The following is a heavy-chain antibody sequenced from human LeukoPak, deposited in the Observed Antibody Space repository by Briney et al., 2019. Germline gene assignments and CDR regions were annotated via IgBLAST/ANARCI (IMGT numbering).Heavy chain of an antibody. V-gene: IGHV3-23*01. CDR2: ISGSGDNT. CDR1: GFTFSSYA. Sequence: GRSLRLSCAASGFTFSSYAMNWVRQAPGQGLEWVSAISGSGDNTYYPDSVKGRFTISRDNSKNMLYLQMNSLRAEDTAVYFCARTRYDSPTLCYWGQGILVTVSS. J-gene: IGHJ4*02. CDR3: ARTRYDSPTLCY. D-gene: IGHD3-22*01.